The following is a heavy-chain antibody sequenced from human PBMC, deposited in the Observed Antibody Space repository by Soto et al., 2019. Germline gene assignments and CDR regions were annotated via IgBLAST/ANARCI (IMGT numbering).Heavy chain of an antibody. CDR1: GYTFTGYY. Sequence: ASVKVSCKASGYTFTGYYMHWVRQAPGQGLEWMGWINPNSGGTNYAQKFQGWVTMTRDTSISTAYMELSRLRSDDTAVYYCARARRDCPVCYGMDVWGQGTTVTVSS. J-gene: IGHJ6*02. CDR3: ARARRDCPVCYGMDV. D-gene: IGHD2-21*02. CDR2: INPNSGGT. V-gene: IGHV1-2*04.